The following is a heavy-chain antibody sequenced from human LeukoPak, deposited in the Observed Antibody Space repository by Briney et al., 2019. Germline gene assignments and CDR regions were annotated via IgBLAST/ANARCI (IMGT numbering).Heavy chain of an antibody. CDR2: ITGSGGSS. V-gene: IGHV3-23*01. Sequence: SGGSVILSCVVSVSNFSTHSIYWVRHAPWKGPEWVSSITGSGGSSFYADSAKGRFIISRDNSKNTLFLQMNSLRVEDTAVYYCATKRHYDRSGFFYPFDYWGQGTLVIVSS. CDR1: VSNFSTHS. D-gene: IGHD3-22*01. J-gene: IGHJ4*02. CDR3: ATKRHYDRSGFFYPFDY.